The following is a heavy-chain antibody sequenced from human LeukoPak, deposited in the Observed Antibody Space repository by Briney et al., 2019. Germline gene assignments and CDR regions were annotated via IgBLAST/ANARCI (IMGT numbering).Heavy chain of an antibody. CDR2: IWYDGSNK. V-gene: IGHV3-33*01. J-gene: IGHJ4*02. CDR3: ARDMSMMTTDGYFDY. CDR1: GFTFSYYG. D-gene: IGHD4-17*01. Sequence: GRSLRLSRAASGFTFSYYGMHWVRRAPGKGLGWVAVIWYDGSNKYYADSVRGRFTISRDNSKNTLYLQMNSLRVEDTAVYHCARDMSMMTTDGYFDYWGQGTLVTVSS.